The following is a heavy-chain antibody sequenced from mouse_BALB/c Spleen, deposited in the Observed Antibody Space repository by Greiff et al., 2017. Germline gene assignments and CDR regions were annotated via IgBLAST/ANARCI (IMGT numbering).Heavy chain of an antibody. CDR1: GFNIKDYY. D-gene: IGHD2-4*01. V-gene: IGHV14-4*02. Sequence: EVQLQQSGAELVRSGASVKLSCTASGFNIKDYYMHWVKQRPEQGLEWIGWIDPENGDTEYAPKFQGKATMTADTSSNTAYLQLSSRTSEDTAVYYCNAYDYGRGFAYWGQGTLVTVSA. J-gene: IGHJ3*01. CDR3: NAYDYGRGFAY. CDR2: IDPENGDT.